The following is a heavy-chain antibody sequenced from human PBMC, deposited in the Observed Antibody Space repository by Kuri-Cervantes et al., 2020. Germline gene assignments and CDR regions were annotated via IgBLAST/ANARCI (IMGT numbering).Heavy chain of an antibody. CDR2: NNPNSGDT. CDR1: VYIFPNYG. Sequence: SVTVSCQASVYIFPNYGITWVRQAPGQELEWMGWNNPNSGDTNYAQKFQGRVTMTRDTSISTVYMELSRLISDDTAVYYGASGAHCRSTSCRHDYWGQGTLVTVSS. CDR3: ASGAHCRSTSCRHDY. D-gene: IGHD2-2*01. J-gene: IGHJ4*02. V-gene: IGHV1-2*02.